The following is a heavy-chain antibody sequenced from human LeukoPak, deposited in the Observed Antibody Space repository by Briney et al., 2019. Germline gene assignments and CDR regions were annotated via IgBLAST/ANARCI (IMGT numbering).Heavy chain of an antibody. Sequence: GGSLRLSCAASGFTFSRHWMHWVRQVPGKGLVWVSHISTDGSSTTYADSVKGRFTISRDNAKNTLYQQMNSLRAEDTAVYYCARRGYSYDDAFDIWGQGTMVTVSS. CDR1: GFTFSRHW. CDR2: ISTDGSST. J-gene: IGHJ3*02. CDR3: ARRGYSYDDAFDI. V-gene: IGHV3-74*01. D-gene: IGHD5-18*01.